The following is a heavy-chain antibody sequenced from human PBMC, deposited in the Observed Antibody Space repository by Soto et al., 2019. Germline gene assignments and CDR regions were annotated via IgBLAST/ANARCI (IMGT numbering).Heavy chain of an antibody. V-gene: IGHV3-33*01. CDR1: GFTFSSYG. D-gene: IGHD3-9*01. J-gene: IGHJ4*02. CDR3: ARDLGEGSYDFLTGYSTLGY. CDR2: IWYDGSNK. Sequence: GGSLRLSCAASGFTFSSYGMHWVRQAPGKGLEWVAVIWYDGSNKYYADSVKGRFTISRDNSKNTLYLQMNSLRAEDMSVYYCARDLGEGSYDFLTGYSTLGYWGQGTLVTVSS.